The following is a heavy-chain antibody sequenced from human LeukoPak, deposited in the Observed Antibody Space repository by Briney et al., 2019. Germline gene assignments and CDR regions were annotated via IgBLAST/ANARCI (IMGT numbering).Heavy chain of an antibody. D-gene: IGHD6-13*01. CDR2: ISAYNGNT. CDR1: GYTFTSYG. Sequence: ASVKVSCKASGYTFTSYGISWVRQAPGQGLEWMGWISAYNGNTNYAQELQGRVTMTTDTSTSIAYMELRSLRSDDTAVYYCASSIAAAGVSGGWFDPWGQGTLVTVSS. J-gene: IGHJ5*02. CDR3: ASSIAAAGVSGGWFDP. V-gene: IGHV1-18*01.